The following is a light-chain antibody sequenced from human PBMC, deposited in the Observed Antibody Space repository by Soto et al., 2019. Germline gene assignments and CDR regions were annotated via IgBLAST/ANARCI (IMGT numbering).Light chain of an antibody. CDR3: QQYRNWPRT. Sequence: IVLAHSPGSLPVSPGERVTLSCRASQSVDINLAWYQQKPGQAPRLLIYGASTRATDMPGRFSGRGSGTEFTLTISSLQSEDFAVYYCQQYRNWPRTFGQATKVDIK. CDR1: QSVDIN. J-gene: IGKJ1*01. V-gene: IGKV3-15*01. CDR2: GAS.